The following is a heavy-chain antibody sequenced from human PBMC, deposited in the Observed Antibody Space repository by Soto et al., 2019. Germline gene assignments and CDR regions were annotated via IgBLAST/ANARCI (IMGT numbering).Heavy chain of an antibody. Sequence: QVQLVESGGGVVQPGRSLRLSCAASGFTFSSYAMHWVRQAPGKGLEWVAVISYDGSNKYYADSVKGRFTISRDNSKNTLHLQMSSLRAEDTAGYYCARGVHRYKWNYGQGQGYYYYYYGMDVWGQGTTVTVSS. CDR3: ARGVHRYKWNYGQGQGYYYYYYGMDV. J-gene: IGHJ6*02. D-gene: IGHD1-7*01. V-gene: IGHV3-30-3*01. CDR1: GFTFSSYA. CDR2: ISYDGSNK.